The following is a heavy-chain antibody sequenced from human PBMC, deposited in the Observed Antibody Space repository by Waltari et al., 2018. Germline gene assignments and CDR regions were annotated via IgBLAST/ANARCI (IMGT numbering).Heavy chain of an antibody. CDR3: ARDGDIVVVVAAFDY. D-gene: IGHD2-15*01. J-gene: IGHJ4*02. CDR1: GFTFSSYW. V-gene: IGHV3-7*04. CDR2: IKQDGSEK. Sequence: EVQLVESGGGLVQPGGSLTLSCAASGFTFSSYWMSWVRQASGKGLEWVANIKQDGSEKYYVDSVKGRFTISRDNAKNSLYLQMNSLRAEDTAVYYCARDGDIVVVVAAFDYWGQGTLVTVSS.